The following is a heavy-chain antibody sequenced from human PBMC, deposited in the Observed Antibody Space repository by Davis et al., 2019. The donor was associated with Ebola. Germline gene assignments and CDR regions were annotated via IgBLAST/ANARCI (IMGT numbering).Heavy chain of an antibody. CDR2: INPNSGGT. J-gene: IGHJ6*02. D-gene: IGHD1-26*01. V-gene: IGHV1-2*02. CDR1: GYTFTGYY. CDR3: AREWVGPTPSYYDGMDV. Sequence: ASVKVSCKASGYTFTGYYMHWVRQAPGQGLEWMGWINPNSGGTNYAQKFQGRVTMTRDTSISTAYMELSRLTSDDTAVYFCAREWVGPTPSYYDGMDVWGQGTTVTVSS.